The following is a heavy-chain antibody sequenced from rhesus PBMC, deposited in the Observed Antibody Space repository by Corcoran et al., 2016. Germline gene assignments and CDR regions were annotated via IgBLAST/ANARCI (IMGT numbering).Heavy chain of an antibody. D-gene: IGHD1-14*01. CDR2: IFTVSEST. Sequence: QVQLQESGPGLVKPSETLSLTCAVSGGSMSTGYYYWSWIRPPPGTGLAWIGGIFTVSESTYYSPSLKSRVTISKDMYKNHFSLKLTSVTAADTAAYYCARSGTTGIDFWGQGVLVTVSS. CDR1: GGSMSTGYYY. V-gene: IGHV4S12*01. CDR3: ARSGTTGIDF. J-gene: IGHJ4*01.